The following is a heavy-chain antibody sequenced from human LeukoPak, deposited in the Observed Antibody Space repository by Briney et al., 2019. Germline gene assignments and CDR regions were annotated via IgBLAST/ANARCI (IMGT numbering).Heavy chain of an antibody. CDR1: NYPFTRYG. J-gene: IGHJ4*02. D-gene: IGHD2/OR15-2a*01. Sequence: ASVKVSCKASNYPFTRYGISWVRQAPGQGLEWMGWISAYNGNTNYAQKLQGRVTMTTDTSTSTAYMELRSLRSDDTAVYYCAVGGLLPNPFDYWGQGTLVTVSS. V-gene: IGHV1-18*01. CDR3: AVGGLLPNPFDY. CDR2: ISAYNGNT.